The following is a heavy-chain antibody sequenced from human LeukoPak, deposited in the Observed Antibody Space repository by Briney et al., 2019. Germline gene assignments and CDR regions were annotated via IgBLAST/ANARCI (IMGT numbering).Heavy chain of an antibody. Sequence: GGSLRLSCAASGFTFSSYAMSWVRQAPGKGLEWVSAISGSGGSTYYADSVKGRFTISRDNSKNTLYLQINSLRAEDTAVYYCARVSGDTYDSSGFYYKHFDYWGQGTLVTVSS. CDR2: ISGSGGST. CDR1: GFTFSSYA. J-gene: IGHJ4*02. V-gene: IGHV3-23*01. D-gene: IGHD3-22*01. CDR3: ARVSGDTYDSSGFYYKHFDY.